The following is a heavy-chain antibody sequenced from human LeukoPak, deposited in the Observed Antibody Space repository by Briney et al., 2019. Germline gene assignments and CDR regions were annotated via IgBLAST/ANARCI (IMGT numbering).Heavy chain of an antibody. Sequence: GGSLRLSCEASGLTFNKYWMTWVRQAPGKGLEWVANIKQDGSEKNYVDSVKGRFTISRDNAKNSLSLRMNSQSAEDTAVYYCATGYSSGWYFYFQHWGQGSLVSVSS. CDR2: IKQDGSEK. J-gene: IGHJ1*01. D-gene: IGHD6-19*01. CDR1: GLTFNKYW. CDR3: ATGYSSGWYFYFQH. V-gene: IGHV3-7*01.